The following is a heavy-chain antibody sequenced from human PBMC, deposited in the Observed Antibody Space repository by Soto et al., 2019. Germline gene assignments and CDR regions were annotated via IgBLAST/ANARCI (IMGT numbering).Heavy chain of an antibody. CDR2: ISYDGSNK. V-gene: IGHV3-30-3*01. Sequence: QVQLVESGGGVVQPGRSLRLSCAASGFTFSSYAMHWVRQAPGKGLEWVAVISYDGSNKYYADSVKGRFTISRDNSKNTLYLQMNSLRAEDTAVYYCARDVSVGGDGYGTGGMDVWGQGTTVTVSS. D-gene: IGHD5-18*01. CDR3: ARDVSVGGDGYGTGGMDV. CDR1: GFTFSSYA. J-gene: IGHJ6*02.